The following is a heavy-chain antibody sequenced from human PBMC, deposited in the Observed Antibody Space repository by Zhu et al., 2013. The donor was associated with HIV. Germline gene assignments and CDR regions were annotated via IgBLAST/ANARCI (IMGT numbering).Heavy chain of an antibody. Sequence: QVQLQESGPGLVKPSETLSLTCTVSGGSISSYSWSWIRQPPGKGLEWIGYIYYSGSTNYNPSLKSRVTISVDTSKDQFSLKLSSVTAADTAVYYCARGELEPRDYYYYYMDVWGKGTRSPSP. CDR2: IYYSGST. J-gene: IGHJ6*03. CDR3: ARGELEPRDYYYYYMDV. CDR1: GGSISSYS. D-gene: IGHD1-1*01. V-gene: IGHV4-59*01.